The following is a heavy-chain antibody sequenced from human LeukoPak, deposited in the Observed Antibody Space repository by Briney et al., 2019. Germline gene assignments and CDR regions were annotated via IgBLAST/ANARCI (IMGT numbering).Heavy chain of an antibody. V-gene: IGHV3-30*18. J-gene: IGHJ4*02. CDR2: ISYDGSNK. Sequence: PGGSLRLSCAASGFTFSSYGMHWVRQAPGKGLELVAVISYDGSNKYYADSVKGRFTISRDNSKNTLYLQMNSLRAEDTAVYYCAKVGTYYDFWSGYSYFDYWGQGTLVTVSS. CDR1: GFTFSSYG. CDR3: AKVGTYYDFWSGYSYFDY. D-gene: IGHD3-3*01.